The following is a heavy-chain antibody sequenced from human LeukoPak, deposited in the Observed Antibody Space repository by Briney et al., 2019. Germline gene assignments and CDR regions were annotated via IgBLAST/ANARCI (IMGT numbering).Heavy chain of an antibody. CDR1: GGSISTYY. CDR3: ARMGGYSGYATH. Sequence: SETLSLTCTVSGGSISTYYWSWIRQPPGKGREWIGYIHYSGTTNYNPSLKNRVTISLDTSKNQFSLNLSSVTAADTTVYYCARMGGYSGYATHWGQGTLVTVSS. J-gene: IGHJ4*02. V-gene: IGHV4-59*08. CDR2: IHYSGTT. D-gene: IGHD5-12*01.